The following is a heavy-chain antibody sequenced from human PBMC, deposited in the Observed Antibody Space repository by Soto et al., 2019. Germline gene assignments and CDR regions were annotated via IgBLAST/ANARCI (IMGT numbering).Heavy chain of an antibody. V-gene: IGHV1-69*01. J-gene: IGHJ4*02. CDR1: GGTFSSYA. CDR3: AVDLGDYYDSSGYYLDY. D-gene: IGHD3-22*01. CDR2: IIPIFGTA. Sequence: QVQLVQSGAEVKKPGSSVKVSCKASGGTFSSYAISWVRQAPGQGLEWMGGIIPIFGTANYAQKFQGRVTITADESTSTAYMELSSLRSEDTAVYYCAVDLGDYYDSSGYYLDYWGQGTLVTVSS.